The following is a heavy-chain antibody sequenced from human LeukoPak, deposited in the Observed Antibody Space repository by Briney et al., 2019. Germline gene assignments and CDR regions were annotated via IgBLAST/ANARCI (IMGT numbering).Heavy chain of an antibody. J-gene: IGHJ4*02. Sequence: ASVKVSCKASGYTFTDYYMHWVRQAPGQGLEWMGWINLNSGGTNFAQRFQGRVTMTRDTSISTAYMDLSRLTSDDTAVYYCARDAGYCTGGSCWYFDHWGQGTLVTVSS. V-gene: IGHV1-2*02. CDR1: GYTFTDYY. CDR2: INLNSGGT. CDR3: ARDAGYCTGGSCWYFDH. D-gene: IGHD2-15*01.